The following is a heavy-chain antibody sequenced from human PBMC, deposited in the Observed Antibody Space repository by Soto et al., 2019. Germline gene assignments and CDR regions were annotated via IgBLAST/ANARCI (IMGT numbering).Heavy chain of an antibody. J-gene: IGHJ6*02. CDR2: IYHSGST. Sequence: QVQLQESGPGLVKPSGTLSLTCAVSGGSISSSNWWSWVRQPPGKGLEWIGEIYHSGSTNYNPSLKRRVTISVDKSKNQFSLKLSSVTAADTAVYYCARDLLYSSSWSYYGMDVWGQGTTVTVSS. CDR1: GGSISSSNW. CDR3: ARDLLYSSSWSYYGMDV. D-gene: IGHD6-13*01. V-gene: IGHV4-4*02.